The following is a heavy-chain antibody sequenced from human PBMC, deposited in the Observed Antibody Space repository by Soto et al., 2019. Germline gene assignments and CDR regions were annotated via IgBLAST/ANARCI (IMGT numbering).Heavy chain of an antibody. CDR1: GFPFSTYA. J-gene: IGHJ4*02. V-gene: IGHV3-48*02. CDR2: INSDSTTT. CDR3: ARDLSH. Sequence: DVHLVESGGGLVQPGGSLRLSCAVSGFPFSTYAMHWVRQAPGKGLEWISYINSDSTTTFHADSVKGRFTVSRDNAKNSLCLQMSSLRHEDTAVYYCARDLSHWGQGTLVTVSS.